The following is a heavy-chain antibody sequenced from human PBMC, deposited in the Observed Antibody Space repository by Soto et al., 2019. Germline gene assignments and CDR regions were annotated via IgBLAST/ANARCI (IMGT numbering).Heavy chain of an antibody. V-gene: IGHV3-23*01. CDR2: ITASGDST. CDR3: VEPGAYWTR. D-gene: IGHD1-1*01. Sequence: GGSLRLSCAASGFSFSGYAMSWVRQDPGKGLEWVSSITASGDSTYYADSVKGRFTISRDNSKNILYLQLNILRVDDTALYYCVEPGAYWTRWGQGTLVTVSS. J-gene: IGHJ4*02. CDR1: GFSFSGYA.